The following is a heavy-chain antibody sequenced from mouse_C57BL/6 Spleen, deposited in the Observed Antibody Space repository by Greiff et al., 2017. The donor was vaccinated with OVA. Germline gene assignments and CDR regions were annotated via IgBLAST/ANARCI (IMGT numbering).Heavy chain of an antibody. Sequence: EVQLQQSVAELVRPGASVKLSCTASGFTIKNTYMHWVKQRPEQGLEWIGRIDPANGNTKYAPKFQGQATITADTSSNTAYLQLSSLTSEDTAIYYCARAFWECYCDYWGQGTTLTVSS. V-gene: IGHV14-3*01. CDR3: ARAFWECYCDY. J-gene: IGHJ2*01. CDR1: GFTIKNTY. D-gene: IGHD4-1*01. CDR2: IDPANGNT.